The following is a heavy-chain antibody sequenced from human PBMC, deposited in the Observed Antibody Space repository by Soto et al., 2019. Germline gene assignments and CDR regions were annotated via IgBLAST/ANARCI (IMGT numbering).Heavy chain of an antibody. D-gene: IGHD3-9*01. Sequence: QVQLVESGGAVVQPGRSLRLSCAASGFTFSSYAMHWVRQAPGKGLEWVAVISYDGSNKYYADSVKGRFTISRDNSKNTLYLQMNSLRAEDTAVYYCARQGLADIDAFDIWGQGTMVTVSS. CDR1: GFTFSSYA. CDR3: ARQGLADIDAFDI. J-gene: IGHJ3*02. V-gene: IGHV3-30-3*01. CDR2: ISYDGSNK.